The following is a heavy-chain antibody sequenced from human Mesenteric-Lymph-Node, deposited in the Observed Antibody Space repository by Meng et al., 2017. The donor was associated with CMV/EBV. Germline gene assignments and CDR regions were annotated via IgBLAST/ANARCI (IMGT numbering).Heavy chain of an antibody. V-gene: IGHV4-39*07. CDR3: ARRGLSGYSYGYGFYYYGMDV. D-gene: IGHD5-18*01. CDR1: GGSISSSNYY. Sequence: SETLSLTCTVSGGSISSSNYYWGWIRQPPGKGLEWIGSIHYSGSTFYTPSLKSRVTISIDTSKNQFSLKLSSVTAADTAVYYCARRGLSGYSYGYGFYYYGMDVWGQGTTVTVSS. J-gene: IGHJ6*02. CDR2: IHYSGST.